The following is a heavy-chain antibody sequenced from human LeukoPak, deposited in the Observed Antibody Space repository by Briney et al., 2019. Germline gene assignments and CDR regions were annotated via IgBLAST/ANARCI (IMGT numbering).Heavy chain of an antibody. J-gene: IGHJ4*02. CDR1: GFTFSSYS. CDR3: ASRSSTRDY. CDR2: ISSRSSYI. V-gene: IGHV3-21*04. Sequence: GGCLRLSCAASGFTFSSYSMNWVRQAPGKGLEWVSPISSRSSYIYYADSVKGRFTISRDNAKNTLYLQMNSLRAEDTAVYYCASRSSTRDYWGQGTLVTVSS. D-gene: IGHD6-13*01.